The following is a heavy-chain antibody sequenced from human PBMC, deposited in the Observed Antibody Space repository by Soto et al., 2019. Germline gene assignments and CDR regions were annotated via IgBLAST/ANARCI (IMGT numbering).Heavy chain of an antibody. Sequence: GGSLRLSCAASGFTFSSYGMHWVRQAPGKGLEWVAVIWYDGSNKYYADSVKGRFTISRDNSKNTLYLQMNSLRAEDTAVYYCARESYDFWSGYYIRRLTNYYYYGMDVWGQGTTVTVSS. D-gene: IGHD3-3*01. J-gene: IGHJ6*02. CDR2: IWYDGSNK. V-gene: IGHV3-33*01. CDR1: GFTFSSYG. CDR3: ARESYDFWSGYYIRRLTNYYYYGMDV.